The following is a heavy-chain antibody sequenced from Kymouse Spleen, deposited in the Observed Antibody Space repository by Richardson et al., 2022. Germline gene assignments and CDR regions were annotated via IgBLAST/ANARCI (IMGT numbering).Heavy chain of an antibody. Sequence: EVQLVESGGGLVKPGGSLRLSCAASGFTFSNAWMSWVRQAPGKGLEWVGRIKSKTDGGTTDYAAPVKGRFTISRDDSKNTLYLQMNSLKTEDTAVYYCTTDHLYDFWSGY*LYFDYWGQGTLVTVSS. CDR2: IKSKTDGGTT. V-gene: IGHV3-15*01. CDR1: GFTFSNAW. CDR3: TTDHLYDFWSGY*LYFDY. J-gene: IGHJ4*02. D-gene: IGHD3-3*01.